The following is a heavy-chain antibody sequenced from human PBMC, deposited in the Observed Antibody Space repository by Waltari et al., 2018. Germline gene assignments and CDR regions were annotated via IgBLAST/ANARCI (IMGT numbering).Heavy chain of an antibody. CDR3: AKQYTVGAHFGS. D-gene: IGHD1-26*01. CDR2: IGHDGTDK. Sequence: QVQLVESGGGVVQPGGSLRLSCRASGFTFSSYGMHWVRQVPGKGLEWVAFIGHDGTDKDYVDSVKGRLTISRDNSRNTLYLQMNSLRTEDTALYYCAKQYTVGAHFGSWGQGTRVIVSS. J-gene: IGHJ4*02. CDR1: GFTFSSYG. V-gene: IGHV3-30*02.